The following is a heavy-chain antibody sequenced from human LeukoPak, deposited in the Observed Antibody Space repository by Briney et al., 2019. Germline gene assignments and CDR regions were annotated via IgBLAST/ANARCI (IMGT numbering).Heavy chain of an antibody. CDR3: ARAWRFYFDY. Sequence: WGSLRLSCAASGFTVSSNYMSWVRQDPGKGLEWVSVIYSGGSTYYADSVKGRFTISRDNSKNTLYLQMNSLRAEDTAVYYCARAWRFYFDYWGQGTLVTVSS. CDR1: GFTVSSNY. V-gene: IGHV3-53*01. CDR2: IYSGGST. J-gene: IGHJ4*02. D-gene: IGHD1-1*01.